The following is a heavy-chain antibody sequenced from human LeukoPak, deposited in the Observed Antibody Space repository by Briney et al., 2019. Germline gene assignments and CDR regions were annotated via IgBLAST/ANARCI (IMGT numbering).Heavy chain of an antibody. CDR2: INHSGST. CDR3: AREQFGIRAFDI. Sequence: SETLSLTCAVYGGSFSGYYWSWIRQPPGKGLEWIGEINHSGSTNYNPSLKSRVTISVDTSKNQFSLKLSSVTAADTAVYYCAREQFGIRAFDIWGQGTMVTVSS. CDR1: GGSFSGYY. J-gene: IGHJ3*02. D-gene: IGHD3-16*02. V-gene: IGHV4-34*01.